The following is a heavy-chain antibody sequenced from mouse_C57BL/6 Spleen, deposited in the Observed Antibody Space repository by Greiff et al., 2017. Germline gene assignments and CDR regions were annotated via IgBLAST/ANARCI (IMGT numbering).Heavy chain of an antibody. CDR3: ARRSNWDLSYFDY. J-gene: IGHJ2*01. CDR1: GYTFTSYW. V-gene: IGHV1-53*01. Sequence: VQLQQPGTELVKPGASVKLSCKASGYTFTSYWMHWVKQRPGQGLEWIGNINPRNGGTNYNEKFKSKATLTVAKSSTTAYLQLSSLTSEDSAVYYCARRSNWDLSYFDYWGQGTTLTVSS. CDR2: INPRNGGT. D-gene: IGHD4-1*01.